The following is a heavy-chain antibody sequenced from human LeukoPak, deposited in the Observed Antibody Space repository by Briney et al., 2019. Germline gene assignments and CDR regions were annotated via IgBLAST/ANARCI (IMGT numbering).Heavy chain of an antibody. Sequence: GGSLRLSCAASGFTFSDYYMSWIRQAPGKGLEWVSYISSSGSTTYYTDSVKGRFTISMDNAKNSLYLQMNSLRAADTAVYYCARDGPTTVVTGANVYGGQGTLVTVSS. CDR3: ARDGPTTVVTGANVY. D-gene: IGHD4-23*01. CDR1: GFTFSDYY. J-gene: IGHJ4*02. CDR2: ISSSGSTT. V-gene: IGHV3-11*04.